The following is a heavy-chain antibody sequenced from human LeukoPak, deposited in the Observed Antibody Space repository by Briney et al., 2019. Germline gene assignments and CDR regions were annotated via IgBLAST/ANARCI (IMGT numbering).Heavy chain of an antibody. V-gene: IGHV4-4*07. Sequence: TTSETLSLTCTVSGGSISSYYWSWIRQPAGKGLEWIGRIYTSGSTNYNPSLKSRVTMSVDTSKNQFSVKLSSVTAADTAVYYCARGIQPRPHNWFDPWGQGTLVTVSS. J-gene: IGHJ5*02. CDR3: ARGIQPRPHNWFDP. CDR1: GGSISSYY. CDR2: IYTSGST. D-gene: IGHD5-18*01.